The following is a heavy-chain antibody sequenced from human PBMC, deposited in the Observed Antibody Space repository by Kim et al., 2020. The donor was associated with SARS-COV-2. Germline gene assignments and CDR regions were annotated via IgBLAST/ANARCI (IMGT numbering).Heavy chain of an antibody. CDR2: INAGNGNT. V-gene: IGHV1-3*01. J-gene: IGHJ3*01. D-gene: IGHD3-22*01. CDR3: AREGHEGGYGT. Sequence: ASVKVSCTASGYSFTSYAMHWVRQAPGQRLEWMGWINAGNGNTRYSQKFQGRVTITRDTSASTAYMELSSLTSEDTAVYYCAREGHEGGYGTWGRGAMVT. CDR1: GYSFTSYA.